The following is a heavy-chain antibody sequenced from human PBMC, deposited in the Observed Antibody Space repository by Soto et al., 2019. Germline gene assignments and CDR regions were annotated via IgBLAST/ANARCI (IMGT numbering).Heavy chain of an antibody. D-gene: IGHD6-19*01. J-gene: IGHJ4*02. V-gene: IGHV3-23*01. CDR3: AKSMDSSGWFRGPD. CDR1: GLTFSSYA. CDR2: ISGSGGST. Sequence: PGGSLRLSCAASGLTFSSYAMSWVRQAPGKGLEWVSAISGSGGSTYYADSVKGRFTISRDNSKNTLYLQMNSLRAEDTAVYYCAKSMDSSGWFRGPDWGQGTLVTVSS.